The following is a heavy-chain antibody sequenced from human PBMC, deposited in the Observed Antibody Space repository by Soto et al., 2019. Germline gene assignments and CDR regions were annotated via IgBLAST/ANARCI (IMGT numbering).Heavy chain of an antibody. J-gene: IGHJ4*02. CDR2: ISSSSTTI. Sequence: EVQLVESGGGLVQPGGSLRLSCAASGFTFSSYSMNWVGQAPAKGLEWVSYISSSSTTIYYADSVKGRFTISRDNAKNSLYLQMSSLRDEKTAVYYCARDRWSWNFDFDYWGQGTLVTVYS. CDR1: GFTFSSYS. CDR3: ARDRWSWNFDFDY. D-gene: IGHD1-7*01. V-gene: IGHV3-48*02.